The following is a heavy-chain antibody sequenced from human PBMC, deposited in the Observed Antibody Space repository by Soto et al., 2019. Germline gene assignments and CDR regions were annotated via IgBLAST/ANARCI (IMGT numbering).Heavy chain of an antibody. J-gene: IGHJ6*03. V-gene: IGHV3-48*01. CDR2: ISSSSSTI. CDR1: GFTFSSYS. Sequence: GGSLRLSCAASGFTFSSYSMNWVRQAPGKGLEWVSYISSSSSTIYYADSVKGRFTISRDNAKNSLYLQMNSLRAEDTAVYYCARDTATACLPPLLECYYMDVWGKGTTVTVSS. CDR3: ARDTATACLPPLLECYYMDV. D-gene: IGHD5-18*01.